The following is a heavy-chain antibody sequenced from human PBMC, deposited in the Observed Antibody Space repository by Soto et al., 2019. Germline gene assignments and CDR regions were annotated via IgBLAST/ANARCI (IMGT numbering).Heavy chain of an antibody. V-gene: IGHV1-3*01. CDR2: INAGIGDI. Sequence: ASVKVSCKASGYTFTSYATHWVRQAPGQRPEWMGWINAGIGDIEYSEKFQGRVTITRDTSASTAYMELSNLRFEDTAMYYCARLGPYGSESYSFRYNWFDPWGQGTQVTVSS. D-gene: IGHD3-10*01. J-gene: IGHJ5*02. CDR3: ARLGPYGSESYSFRYNWFDP. CDR1: GYTFTSYA.